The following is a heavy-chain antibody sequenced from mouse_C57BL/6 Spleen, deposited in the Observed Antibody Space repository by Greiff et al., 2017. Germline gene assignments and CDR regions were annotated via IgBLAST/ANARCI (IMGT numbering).Heavy chain of an antibody. V-gene: IGHV1-69*01. J-gene: IGHJ4*01. CDR3: ARALYDYDYAMDY. D-gene: IGHD2-4*01. CDR2: IDPSDSYT. CDR1: GYTFTSYW. Sequence: QVQLQQPGAELVMPGASVKLSCKASGYTFTSYWMHWVKQRSGQGLEWIGEIDPSDSYTNYNQKFKGKSTLTVDKSSSTAYMQLSSLTSEDSAVYYCARALYDYDYAMDYWGQGTSVTVSS.